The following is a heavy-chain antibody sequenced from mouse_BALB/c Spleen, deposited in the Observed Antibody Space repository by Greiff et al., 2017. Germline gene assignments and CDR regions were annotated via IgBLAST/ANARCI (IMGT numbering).Heavy chain of an antibody. CDR3: ARFYYGASFAY. V-gene: IGHV1S81*02. J-gene: IGHJ3*01. D-gene: IGHD1-1*01. CDR2: INPSNGRT. Sequence: QVHVKQPGAELVKPGASVKLSCKASGYTFTSYWMHWVKQRPGQGLEWIGEINPSNGRTNYNEKFKSKATLTVDKSSSTAYMQLSSLTSEDSAVYYCARFYYGASFAYWGQGTLVTVSA. CDR1: GYTFTSYW.